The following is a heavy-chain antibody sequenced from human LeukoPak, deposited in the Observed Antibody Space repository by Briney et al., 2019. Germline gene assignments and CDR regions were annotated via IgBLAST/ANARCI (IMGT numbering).Heavy chain of an antibody. CDR2: INPSSGGT. J-gene: IGHJ3*02. D-gene: IGHD3-22*01. V-gene: IGHV1-2*06. CDR1: GYTFTSYY. Sequence: ASVKVSCKASGYTFTSYYMHWVRQAPGQGLEWMGRINPSSGGTNYAQKFQGRVTMTRDTSISTAYMELNSLISGDTAVYYCARRGSGYYDSREAFVNWGQGTMVSVSS. CDR3: ARRGSGYYDSREAFVN.